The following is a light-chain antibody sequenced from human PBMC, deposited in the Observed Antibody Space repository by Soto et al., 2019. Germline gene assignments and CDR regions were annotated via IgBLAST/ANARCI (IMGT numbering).Light chain of an antibody. CDR3: HTYNSYSLHT. V-gene: IGKV1-5*01. J-gene: IGKJ2*01. Sequence: DIQMTQSPSTLSASVGDRITITCRASQNVSRRLAWFQQKPGKAPKLLIYDASSLESGVPSRFSGRGSGTEFTLTISSLQPDDCATYYCHTYNSYSLHTFGQGTKVDIK. CDR1: QNVSRR. CDR2: DAS.